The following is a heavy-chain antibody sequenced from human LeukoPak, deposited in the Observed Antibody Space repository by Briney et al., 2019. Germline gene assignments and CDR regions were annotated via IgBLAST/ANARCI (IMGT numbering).Heavy chain of an antibody. Sequence: KASETLSLTCTVSGGSISSYYWSWIRQPPGKGLEWIGYIYYSETANYNPSLKSRVTISVDTSKNQFSLKLSSVTAADTAVYYCAGVTAVADLGWFDPWGQRTLVTVSS. V-gene: IGHV4-59*08. D-gene: IGHD6-19*01. CDR3: AGVTAVADLGWFDP. J-gene: IGHJ5*02. CDR1: GGSISSYY. CDR2: IYYSETA.